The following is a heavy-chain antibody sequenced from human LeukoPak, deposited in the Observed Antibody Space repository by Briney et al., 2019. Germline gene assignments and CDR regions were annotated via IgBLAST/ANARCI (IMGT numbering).Heavy chain of an antibody. J-gene: IGHJ4*02. Sequence: SETLSLTCTVSGGSISSYYWSWIRQPPGKGLEWIGYISYSGSTNYNPSLKSRVTIPVDTSKNQFSLKLSSVTAADSADYYCARGNILGATYWDYWGQGTLVTVSS. CDR3: ARGNILGATYWDY. V-gene: IGHV4-59*01. CDR2: ISYSGST. CDR1: GGSISSYY. D-gene: IGHD1-26*01.